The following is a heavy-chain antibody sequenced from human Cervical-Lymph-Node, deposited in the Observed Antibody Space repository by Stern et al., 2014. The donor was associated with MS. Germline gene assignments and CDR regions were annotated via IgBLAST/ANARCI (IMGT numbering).Heavy chain of an antibody. J-gene: IGHJ4*02. V-gene: IGHV3-11*01. CDR1: GFSFSDYY. CDR3: ARVSSSSLFDY. D-gene: IGHD2-2*01. Sequence: VQLVESGGGLVKPGGSLRLSCAASGFSFSDYYMSWVRQAPGKGLEWVSYIGSRGTTIYYADSVKGRFTISRDNAKNSLYLQMHSLRGEDTAVYYCARVSSSSLFDYWGQGTLVTVSS. CDR2: IGSRGTTI.